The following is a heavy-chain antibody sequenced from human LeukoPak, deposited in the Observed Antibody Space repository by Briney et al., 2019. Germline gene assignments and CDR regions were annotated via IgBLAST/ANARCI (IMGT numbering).Heavy chain of an antibody. Sequence: VASVKVSCKASGGTFSSYAISWVRQAPGQGLEWMGRIISILGIANFAQKFQGRVTITADKSTSTAYMELSSLRSEDTAVYYCAIGVRGEPDYWGQGTLVTVSS. V-gene: IGHV1-69*04. CDR1: GGTFSSYA. CDR2: IISILGIA. J-gene: IGHJ4*02. CDR3: AIGVRGEPDY. D-gene: IGHD3-10*01.